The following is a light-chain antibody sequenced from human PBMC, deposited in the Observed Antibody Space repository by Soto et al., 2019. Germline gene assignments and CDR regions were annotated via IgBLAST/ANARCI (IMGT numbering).Light chain of an antibody. CDR3: MQASRGLT. V-gene: IGKV2-28*01. Sequence: PLALPVPPGEPASISCRSSQSLLHSNGYNYLDWYLQKPGQSPQLLIYLGSNRASGVPDRFSGSGSGTDFTLKISRVEAEDVGVYYCMQASRGLTFGGGTKLDIK. CDR2: LGS. CDR1: QSLLHSNGYNY. J-gene: IGKJ4*01.